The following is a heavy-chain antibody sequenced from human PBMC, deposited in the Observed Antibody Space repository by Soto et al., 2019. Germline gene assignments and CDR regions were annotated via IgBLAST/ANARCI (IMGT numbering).Heavy chain of an antibody. D-gene: IGHD5-18*01. CDR1: GGTFSSYA. CDR3: ARGGYSYGYRPVYYFDY. V-gene: IGHV1-69*13. Sequence: ASVKVSCKASGGTFSSYAISWVRQAPGQGLEWMGGIIPIFGTANYAQKFQGRVTITADESTSTAYMELSSLRSEDTAVYYCARGGYSYGYRPVYYFDYWGQGTLVTVSS. J-gene: IGHJ4*02. CDR2: IIPIFGTA.